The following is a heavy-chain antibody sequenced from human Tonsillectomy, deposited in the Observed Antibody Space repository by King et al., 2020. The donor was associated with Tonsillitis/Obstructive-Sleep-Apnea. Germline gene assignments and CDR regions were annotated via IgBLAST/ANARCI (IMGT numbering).Heavy chain of an antibody. CDR3: AETAPDEALYYYYYYGMDV. V-gene: IGHV1-58*02. Sequence: QLVQSGPEVKKPGTSVKVSCKASGFTFTSSAMQWVRQARGQRLEWIGWIVVGSGNTNYAQKFQERVTITRDMSTSTAYMELGSLRSEDTAVYYCAETAPDEALYYYYYYGMDVWGQGTTVTVSS. CDR2: IVVGSGNT. J-gene: IGHJ6*02. CDR1: GFTFTSSA. D-gene: IGHD5-18*01.